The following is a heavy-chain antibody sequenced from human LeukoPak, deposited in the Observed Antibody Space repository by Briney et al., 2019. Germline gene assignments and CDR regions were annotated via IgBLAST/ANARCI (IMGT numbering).Heavy chain of an antibody. V-gene: IGHV4-4*02. CDR2: IYHSGST. Sequence: KPSGTLSLTCAVSGGSISSSNWRSWVRQPPRKGLEWIGEIYHSGSTNYNPSLKSRVTISVDKSKNQFSLKLSSVTAADTAVYYCASRSFGESIYFDYWGQGTLVTVSS. CDR1: GGSISSSNW. J-gene: IGHJ4*02. CDR3: ASRSFGESIYFDY. D-gene: IGHD3-10*01.